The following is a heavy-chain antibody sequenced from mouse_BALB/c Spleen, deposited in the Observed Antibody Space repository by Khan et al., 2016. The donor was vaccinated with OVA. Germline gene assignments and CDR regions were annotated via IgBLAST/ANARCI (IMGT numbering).Heavy chain of an antibody. CDR2: INPYNGGT. Sequence: VQLKESGPELGKPGASVKMSCKPSGYIFTNYVLHWVKQKPGQGLEWIGYINPYNGGTKYNEKFKGKATLASDKSSITAYLELSSLTSEDSAVYYCARGNWQSYYFDYWGQGTTRTFSS. V-gene: IGHV1S136*01. J-gene: IGHJ2*01. D-gene: IGHD4-1*01. CDR1: GYIFTNYV. CDR3: ARGNWQSYYFDY.